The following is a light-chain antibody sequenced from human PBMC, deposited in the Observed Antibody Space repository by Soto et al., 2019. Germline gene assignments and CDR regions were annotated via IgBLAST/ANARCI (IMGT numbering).Light chain of an antibody. CDR2: AAS. CDR3: QQLNSYPIT. CDR1: QGISSY. Sequence: DIPLTQSPSFLSASVGDRVTITCRASQGISSYLAWYQQKPGKAPKLLIYAASTLQSGVPSRFSGSGSGTEFTLTISSLQPEDFGTYYCQQLNSYPITFGQGTRLEIK. V-gene: IGKV1-9*01. J-gene: IGKJ5*01.